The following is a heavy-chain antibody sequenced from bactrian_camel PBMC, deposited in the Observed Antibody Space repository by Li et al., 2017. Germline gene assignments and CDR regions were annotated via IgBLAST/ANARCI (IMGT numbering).Heavy chain of an antibody. CDR2: IRTDGIT. J-gene: IGHJ4*01. CDR1: GAGNSC. Sequence: QVQLVESGGGSVQAGESLRLTCEVSGAGNSCMGWFRQAPGKTREGVAIIRTDGITSYEDSVKGRFTISGDNANPTLYLQMNSLKPEDTAMYYCAARQPCRLWLGYGDPGEYNYWGQGTQVTVS. CDR3: AARQPCRLWLGYGDPGEYNY. D-gene: IGHD5*01. V-gene: IGHV3S55*01.